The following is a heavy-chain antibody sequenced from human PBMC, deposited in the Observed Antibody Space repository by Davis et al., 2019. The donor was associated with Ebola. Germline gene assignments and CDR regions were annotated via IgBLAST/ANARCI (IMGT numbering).Heavy chain of an antibody. CDR1: GGSISGGYY. V-gene: IGHV4-31*03. D-gene: IGHD3-22*01. CDR3: ARGPVGHYYDSSGYYSVPRFFDY. Sequence: SETLSLTCTVSGGSISGGYYWTWIRQHPGKGLEWIGHIYYSGSTYYNPSLKSRVTISVDTSKNQFTLKLSSVTAADTAVFYCARGPVGHYYDSSGYYSVPRFFDYWGQGTLVTVSS. J-gene: IGHJ4*02. CDR2: IYYSGST.